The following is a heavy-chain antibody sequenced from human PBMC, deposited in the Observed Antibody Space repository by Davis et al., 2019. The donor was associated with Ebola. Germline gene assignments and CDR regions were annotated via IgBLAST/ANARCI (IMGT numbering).Heavy chain of an antibody. CDR1: GFTFSTYW. CDR3: VAEIYYYYGMDV. D-gene: IGHD1-14*01. CDR2: ITGDGSST. Sequence: GESLKISCAASGFTFSTYWMHWVRQAPGKGLAWVSRITGDGSSTDYADSVKGRFTISRDNSKNTPYLQMNSLRAEDTAVYYCVAEIYYYYGMDVWDQGTTVTVSS. V-gene: IGHV3-74*01. J-gene: IGHJ6*02.